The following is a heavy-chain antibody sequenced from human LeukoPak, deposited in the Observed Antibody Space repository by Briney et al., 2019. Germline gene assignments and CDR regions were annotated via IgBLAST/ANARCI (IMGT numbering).Heavy chain of an antibody. J-gene: IGHJ4*02. CDR1: GFTFSSYS. Sequence: GGSLRLSCAASGFTFSSYSMNWVRQAPGKGLEWVSSISSSSSYIYYADSVKGRFTISRDNAKNSLHLQMNSLRAEDTAVYYCARAEYYYDSSGYPTHWGQGTLVTVSS. CDR3: ARAEYYYDSSGYPTH. CDR2: ISSSSSYI. V-gene: IGHV3-21*01. D-gene: IGHD3-22*01.